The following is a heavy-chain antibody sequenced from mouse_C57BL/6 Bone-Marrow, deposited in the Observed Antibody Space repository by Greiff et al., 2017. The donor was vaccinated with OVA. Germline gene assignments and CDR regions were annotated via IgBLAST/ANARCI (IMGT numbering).Heavy chain of an antibody. J-gene: IGHJ1*03. D-gene: IGHD3-3*01. Sequence: VKLVESGPGLVQPSQSLSITCTVSGFSLTSYGVHWVRQSPGKGLEWLGVIWSGGSTDYNAAFISRLSISKDNSKSQVFFKMNSLQADDTAIYYCARNGLGDWYFDVWGTGTTVTVSS. V-gene: IGHV2-2*01. CDR3: ARNGLGDWYFDV. CDR2: IWSGGST. CDR1: GFSLTSYG.